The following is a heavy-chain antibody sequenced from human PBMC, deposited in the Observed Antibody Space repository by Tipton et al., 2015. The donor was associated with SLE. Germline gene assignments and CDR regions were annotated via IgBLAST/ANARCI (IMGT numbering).Heavy chain of an antibody. D-gene: IGHD3-3*01. CDR3: ARVDFSGVASP. CDR1: GFTVINNY. V-gene: IGHV3-53*01. CDR2: IYPGGNT. Sequence: QLVQSGGGLIHPGGSLRLSCAASGFTVINNYMTWVRQAPGKGLEWVSLIYPGGNTYHADSVKGRFTISRDSSKNTLDLQMKNLRAEDTAVYYCARVDFSGVASPWGQGTLVTVSS. J-gene: IGHJ5*02.